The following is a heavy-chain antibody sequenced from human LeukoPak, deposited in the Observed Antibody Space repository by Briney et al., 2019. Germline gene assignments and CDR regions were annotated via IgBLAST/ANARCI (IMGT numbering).Heavy chain of an antibody. J-gene: IGHJ4*02. Sequence: PGGSLRLSCAASGFTFSSYSMNWVRQAPGKGLEWVSSISSSSTYMYYADSVKGRFTISRDNAKNSLSLQMNSLRAEDTAIYYCAREADSDYFCWGQGTLVTVSS. CDR2: ISSSSTYM. D-gene: IGHD4-11*01. CDR3: AREADSDYFC. V-gene: IGHV3-21*01. CDR1: GFTFSSYS.